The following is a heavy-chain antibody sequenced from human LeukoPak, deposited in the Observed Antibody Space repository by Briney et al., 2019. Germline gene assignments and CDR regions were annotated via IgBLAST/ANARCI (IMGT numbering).Heavy chain of an antibody. CDR3: ARPRAAVGATPSFDY. CDR2: IIPIFGTA. CDR1: GGTFSSYA. V-gene: IGHV1-69*13. D-gene: IGHD1-26*01. Sequence: SVKVSCKASGGTFSSYAISWVRQAPGQGLEWMGGIIPIFGTANYAQKFQGRVTITADESTSTAYMELSSLRSEDTAAYYCARPRAAVGATPSFDYWGQGTLVTVSS. J-gene: IGHJ4*02.